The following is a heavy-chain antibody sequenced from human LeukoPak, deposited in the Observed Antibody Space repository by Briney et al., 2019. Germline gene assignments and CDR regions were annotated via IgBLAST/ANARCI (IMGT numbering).Heavy chain of an antibody. J-gene: IGHJ4*02. Sequence: PSETLSLTCAVYGGSFSGYYWSWIRQPPGKGLERIGEINHSGSTNCNPSLKSRVTISVDTSKNQFSLKLSSVTAADTAVYYCARLILTRLPTVTSDYWGQGTLVTVSS. D-gene: IGHD4-17*01. CDR2: INHSGST. V-gene: IGHV4-34*01. CDR3: ARLILTRLPTVTSDY. CDR1: GGSFSGYY.